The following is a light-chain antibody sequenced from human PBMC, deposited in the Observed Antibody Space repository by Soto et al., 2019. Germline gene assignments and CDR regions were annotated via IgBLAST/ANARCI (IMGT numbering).Light chain of an antibody. CDR3: SSYTSSSTYV. J-gene: IGLJ1*01. V-gene: IGLV2-14*01. CDR1: SSDVGGYNY. CDR2: EVS. Sequence: SALTQPASVSGSPGQSITISFTGTSSDVGGYNYVSWYQQHPGKAPKLMIYEVSNRPSGVSNRFSGSKSGNTASLTISGLQAEDEADYYCSSYTSSSTYVFGTGTKVTAL.